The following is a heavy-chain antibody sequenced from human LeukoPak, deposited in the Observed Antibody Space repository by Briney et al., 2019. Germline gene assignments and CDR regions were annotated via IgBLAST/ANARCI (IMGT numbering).Heavy chain of an antibody. Sequence: ASVKVSCKASGYTFTSYAMHWVCQAPGQRLEWMGWINAGNGNTKYSQKFQGRVTITRDTSASTAYMELSSLRSEDTAVYYCAGDRAIGYCSGGSCPYYFDYWGQGTLVTVSS. D-gene: IGHD2-15*01. J-gene: IGHJ4*02. CDR2: INAGNGNT. V-gene: IGHV1-3*01. CDR1: GYTFTSYA. CDR3: AGDRAIGYCSGGSCPYYFDY.